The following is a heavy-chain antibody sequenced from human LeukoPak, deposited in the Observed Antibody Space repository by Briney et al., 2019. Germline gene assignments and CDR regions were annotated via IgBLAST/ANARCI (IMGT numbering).Heavy chain of an antibody. CDR3: ARGKVVAGTPGQNSWDS. CDR1: GGPFSPNY. D-gene: IGHD6-19*01. V-gene: IGHV4-4*07. CDR2: IYTTGIT. Sequence: PSKTLSLTCTVPGGPFSPNYWNWIRRPAGKGREWIGRIYTTGITNYNPSLKSRVSVSVDTSKNQFSLKLSSVTAADTAVYYCARGKVVAGTPGQNSWDSWGQGTLVTVSS. J-gene: IGHJ4*02.